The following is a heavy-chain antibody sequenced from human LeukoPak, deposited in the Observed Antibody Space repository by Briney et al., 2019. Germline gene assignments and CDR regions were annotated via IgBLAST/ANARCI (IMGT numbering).Heavy chain of an antibody. D-gene: IGHD5-24*01. Sequence: GGSLRLSCADSGFTFSTYDMGWVRQAPGTGLEWVSALSASGDYTEYADSVKGRFTISRDNSQNTLFLQMNSLRAEDTAVYYCAKNPPTIKFPFDNWGQGTLVTVSP. V-gene: IGHV3-23*01. J-gene: IGHJ4*02. CDR3: AKNPPTIKFPFDN. CDR2: LSASGDYT. CDR1: GFTFSTYD.